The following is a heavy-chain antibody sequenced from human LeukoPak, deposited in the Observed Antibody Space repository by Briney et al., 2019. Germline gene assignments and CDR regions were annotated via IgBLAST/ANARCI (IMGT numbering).Heavy chain of an antibody. J-gene: IGHJ4*02. CDR1: GYSFTSYW. CDR3: ARSPREYSSSRHGPDY. CDR2: IYPGDSDT. D-gene: IGHD6-13*01. Sequence: GESLKISCKGSGYSFTSYWIGWVRQMPGKGLEWMGIIYPGDSDTRYSPSFQGQVTISADKSISTAYLQWSSLKASDTAMYYCARSPREYSSSRHGPDYWGQGTLVTVSS. V-gene: IGHV5-51*01.